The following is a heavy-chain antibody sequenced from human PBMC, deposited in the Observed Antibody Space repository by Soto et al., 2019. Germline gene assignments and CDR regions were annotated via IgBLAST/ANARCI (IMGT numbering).Heavy chain of an antibody. CDR3: AKDHLTGGGTFWFDP. V-gene: IGHV3-23*01. CDR2: ISGSGGNT. D-gene: IGHD2-15*01. J-gene: IGHJ5*02. CDR1: GFTFSTYP. Sequence: EVQLLESGGGLVQPGGSLRLSCAASGFTFSTYPMSWVRQAPGKGLEWVSAISGSGGNTYYADSVRGRFTISRDNSKNTLYLQKSSLRAEDTAVYYCAKDHLTGGGTFWFDPRGQGTLVTVSS.